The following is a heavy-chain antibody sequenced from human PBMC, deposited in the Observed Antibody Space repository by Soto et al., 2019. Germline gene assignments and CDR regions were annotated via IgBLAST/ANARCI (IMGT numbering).Heavy chain of an antibody. J-gene: IGHJ3*02. CDR2: ISSSSSYI. Sequence: VQLVESGGGVVQPGRSLRLSCAASGFTFSSYSMNWVRQAPGKGLEWVSSISSSSSYIYYADSVKGRFTISRDNAKNSLYLKMNSLRAEDTAVYYCARSLPDAFDIWGQGTMVTVSS. CDR1: GFTFSSYS. CDR3: ARSLPDAFDI. V-gene: IGHV3-21*01.